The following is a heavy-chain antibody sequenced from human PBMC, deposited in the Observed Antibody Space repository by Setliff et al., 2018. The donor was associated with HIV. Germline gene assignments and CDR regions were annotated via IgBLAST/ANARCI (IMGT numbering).Heavy chain of an antibody. CDR2: MSYSGTS. Sequence: SETLSLTCTVSGDSISSRSYLWGWIRQPPGKGLAWIASMSYSGTSYYNPSLKSRVSISVDTSKNRFSLRLTSVTAADTAVYYCARQYQLYGDTYRYFDYWGQGTLVTVSS. CDR1: GDSISSRSYL. D-gene: IGHD4-17*01. CDR3: ARQYQLYGDTYRYFDY. V-gene: IGHV4-39*01. J-gene: IGHJ4*02.